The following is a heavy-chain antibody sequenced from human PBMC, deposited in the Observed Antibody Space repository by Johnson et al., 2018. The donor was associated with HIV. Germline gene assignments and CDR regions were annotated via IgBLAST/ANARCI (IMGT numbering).Heavy chain of an antibody. Sequence: EVQLVESGGGLMQPGGSLRLSCVASGFTVRNNFMSWVRQAPGKGLEWVSVIYSGGSTYYADSVKGRFTISRDNSKNTLYLQMNSLRADDTAVYYCAIGRGEFPRHAFDIWGQGTMVTVSS. CDR2: IYSGGST. D-gene: IGHD3-10*01. J-gene: IGHJ3*02. V-gene: IGHV3-53*01. CDR3: AIGRGEFPRHAFDI. CDR1: GFTVRNNF.